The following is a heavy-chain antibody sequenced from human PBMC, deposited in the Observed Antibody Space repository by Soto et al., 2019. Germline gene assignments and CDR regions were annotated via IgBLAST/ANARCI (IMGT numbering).Heavy chain of an antibody. J-gene: IGHJ5*02. V-gene: IGHV1-2*04. CDR1: GYTFTGYY. D-gene: IGHD3-22*01. CDR2: INPNSGGT. Sequence: ASVKVSCKASGYTFTGYYMHWVRQAPGQGLEWMGWINPNSGGTNYAQKFQGWVTMTRDTSISTAYMELSRLRSDDTAVYYCARGSDSSGYLPQQDPLPTTPWGQGTLVTVSS. CDR3: ARGSDSSGYLPQQDPLPTTP.